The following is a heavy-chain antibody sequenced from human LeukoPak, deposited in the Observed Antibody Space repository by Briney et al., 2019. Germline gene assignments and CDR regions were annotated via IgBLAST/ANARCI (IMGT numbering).Heavy chain of an antibody. Sequence: SETLSLTCAVYGGSFSGYYWSWIRQPPGKGLEWIGEINHSGSTNYNPSLKSRVTISVDTSKNQFSLKLSSVTAADTAVYYCASCPRGYDSSGYPLAAFDIWGQGTMVTVSS. D-gene: IGHD3-22*01. V-gene: IGHV4-34*01. CDR2: INHSGST. CDR1: GGSFSGYY. CDR3: ASCPRGYDSSGYPLAAFDI. J-gene: IGHJ3*02.